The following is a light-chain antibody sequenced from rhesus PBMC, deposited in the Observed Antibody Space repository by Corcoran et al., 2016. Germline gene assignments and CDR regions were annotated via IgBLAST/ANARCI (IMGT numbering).Light chain of an antibody. V-gene: IGLV2-32*02. CDR1: SSDIGGYNY. J-gene: IGLJ1*01. CDR3: SSFAGKDTYI. Sequence: QAALTQPRSVSGSPGQSVTISCTGTSSDIGGYNYVSWYQQHPGTAPKLMIFEVPQRPAGVSDRFSGSKSGSTASLTISGLQAADEADYYCSSFAGKDTYIFGGGTRLTVL. CDR2: EVP.